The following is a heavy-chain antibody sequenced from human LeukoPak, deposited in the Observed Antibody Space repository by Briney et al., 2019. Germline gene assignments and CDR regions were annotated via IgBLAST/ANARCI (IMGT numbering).Heavy chain of an antibody. V-gene: IGHV3-74*01. Sequence: GGSLSLSCAASGFSFSSFWMHWVRQAPGKGLVWVSGIKSDGAGTSYVDSVKGRFTISRDNAKNTLDLQMNSLRAEDTAVYYCARGGYGAYMGWGQGMLVTVSS. CDR2: IKSDGAGT. CDR1: GFSFSSFW. J-gene: IGHJ4*02. CDR3: ARGGYGAYMG. D-gene: IGHD4-17*01.